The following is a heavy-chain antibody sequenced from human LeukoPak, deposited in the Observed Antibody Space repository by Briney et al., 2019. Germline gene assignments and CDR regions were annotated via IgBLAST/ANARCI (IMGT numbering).Heavy chain of an antibody. CDR2: INPNSGGT. CDR1: GYTFTGYC. CDR3: ASLIIYYDSSGYDKPDAFDI. D-gene: IGHD3-22*01. J-gene: IGHJ3*02. Sequence: ASVKVSCKASGYTFTGYCMHWVRQAPGQGLEWMGWINPNSGGTNYAQKFQGRVTMTRDTSISTAYMELSRLRSDDTAVYYCASLIIYYDSSGYDKPDAFDIWGQGTMVTVSS. V-gene: IGHV1-2*02.